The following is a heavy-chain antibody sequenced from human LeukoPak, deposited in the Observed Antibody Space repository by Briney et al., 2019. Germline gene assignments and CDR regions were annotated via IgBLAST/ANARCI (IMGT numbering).Heavy chain of an antibody. CDR3: ARVRGIVATHYYFDY. D-gene: IGHD5-12*01. J-gene: IGHJ4*02. CDR1: GYSISSGYY. V-gene: IGHV4-38-2*02. Sequence: SETLSLTCTVSGYSISSGYYWGWIRQPPGKGLEWIGSIYHSGSTYYNPSLKSRVTISVDTSKNQFSLKLSSVTAADTAVYYCARVRGIVATHYYFDYWGQGTLVTVSS. CDR2: IYHSGST.